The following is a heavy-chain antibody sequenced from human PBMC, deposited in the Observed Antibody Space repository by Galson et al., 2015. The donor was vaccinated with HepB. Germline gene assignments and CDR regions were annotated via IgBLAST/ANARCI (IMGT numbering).Heavy chain of an antibody. CDR1: GGDFNTYT. D-gene: IGHD2/OR15-2a*01. Sequence: SVKVSCKGSGGDFNTYTITWVRQVPGQGLEWMGRITPILDLANYAQQFQDRVTISADKATNTAYMELSSLRPGDTALYYCARYISPEGLDVWGQGTSVTVSS. V-gene: IGHV1-69*02. CDR2: ITPILDLA. CDR3: ARYISPEGLDV. J-gene: IGHJ6*02.